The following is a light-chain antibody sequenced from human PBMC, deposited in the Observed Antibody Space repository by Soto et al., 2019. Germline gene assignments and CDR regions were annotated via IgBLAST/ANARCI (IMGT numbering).Light chain of an antibody. CDR2: TGS. J-gene: IGKJ4*01. Sequence: DIQMTQSPSSVSASVGDRVSITCRASQGISSWLAWHQQKPGRAPKLLIYTGSGLHSGVSSRFSGTGSGTDFTLTISSLQPEGVATYYCQQPNSFPLSFGGGTKVEIK. CDR3: QQPNSFPLS. CDR1: QGISSW. V-gene: IGKV1-12*01.